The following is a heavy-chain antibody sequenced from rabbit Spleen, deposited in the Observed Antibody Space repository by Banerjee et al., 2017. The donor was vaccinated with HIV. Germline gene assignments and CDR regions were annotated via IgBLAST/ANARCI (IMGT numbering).Heavy chain of an antibody. D-gene: IGHD3-1*01. CDR2: IAAGSGGTS. CDR3: ARDLTGVTGSNFNL. CDR1: GFSFISGYY. J-gene: IGHJ4*01. V-gene: IGHV1S45*01. Sequence: QEQLEESGGGLVQTEGSLTLTCTVYGFSFISGYYMCSVRQAPGKGVGWNACIAAGSGGTSSYANWSKSRCTISSTSSTTVTIQMTSLTAAATATYFCARDLTGVTGSNFNLWGQGTLVTV.